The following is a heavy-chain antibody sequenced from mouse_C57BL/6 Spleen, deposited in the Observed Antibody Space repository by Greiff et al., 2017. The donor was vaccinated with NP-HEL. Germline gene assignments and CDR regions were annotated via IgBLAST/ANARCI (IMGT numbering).Heavy chain of an antibody. D-gene: IGHD2-3*01. J-gene: IGHJ1*03. V-gene: IGHV10-1*01. CDR1: GFSFNTYA. CDR3: VRQDGYHWYFDV. Sequence: EVHLVESGGGLVQPKGSLKLSCAASGFSFNTYAMNWVRQAPGKGLEWVARIRSKSNNYATYYADSVKDRFTISRDDSESMLYLQMNNLKTEDTAMYYCVRQDGYHWYFDVWGTGTTVTVSS. CDR2: IRSKSNNYAT.